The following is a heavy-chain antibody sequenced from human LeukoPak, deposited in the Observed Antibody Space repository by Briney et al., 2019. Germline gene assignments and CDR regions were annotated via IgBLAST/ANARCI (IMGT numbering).Heavy chain of an antibody. CDR3: ASRSGWAGDDY. J-gene: IGHJ4*02. Sequence: GGSLRLSCAASGFTFSTYSMNWVRQAPGKGLEWVSSISTSSSSICYADSVKGRFTISRDNAKNSLYLQMNSLRAEDTAVYYCASRSGWAGDDYWGQGTLVTVSS. CDR1: GFTFSTYS. D-gene: IGHD6-19*01. V-gene: IGHV3-21*01. CDR2: ISTSSSSI.